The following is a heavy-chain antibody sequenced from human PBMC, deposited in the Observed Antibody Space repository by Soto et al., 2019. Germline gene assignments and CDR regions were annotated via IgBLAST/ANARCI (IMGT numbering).Heavy chain of an antibody. CDR1: GDSVSSNSAA. J-gene: IGHJ4*02. V-gene: IGHV6-1*01. CDR3: ASGELPIPDY. CDR2: TYYRSKWYN. D-gene: IGHD1-26*01. Sequence: SQTLSLTCAISGDSVSSNSAAWNWIRQSPSRGLEWLGRTYYRSKWYNDFAVSVKSRITINPDTSKNQFSLQLNSVTAADTAVYYCASGELPIPDYWGQGTLVTVSS.